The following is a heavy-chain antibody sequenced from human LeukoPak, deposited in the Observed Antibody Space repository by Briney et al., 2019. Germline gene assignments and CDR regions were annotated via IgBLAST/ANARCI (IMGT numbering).Heavy chain of an antibody. V-gene: IGHV3-23*01. CDR2: ISGSGGST. Sequence: GGALRLSCVASGFTLRSYCMSWVRPAPGKGLEWVSAISGSGGSTYYADSVSGRLTLSRHNSKHPLYLQLNRLRAGDTHVYFCANGRTYSSSWQFRSPSEFDYWGEGTLVSVSS. D-gene: IGHD6-13*01. J-gene: IGHJ4*02. CDR1: GFTLRSYC. CDR3: ANGRTYSSSWQFRSPSEFDY.